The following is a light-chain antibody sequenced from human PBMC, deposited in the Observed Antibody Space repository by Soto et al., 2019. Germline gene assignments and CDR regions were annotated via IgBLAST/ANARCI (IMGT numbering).Light chain of an antibody. V-gene: IGKV2-28*01. CDR3: MQALLLYT. CDR2: LGS. CDR1: QSLLHSNGYNY. J-gene: IGKJ2*01. Sequence: DIVMTQSPLSLPVTPGEPASISCRSSQSLLHSNGYNYLDWYLQKPGQSPQLLIYLGSYRASGVPDRFSGSGSGTDFTLKISRVEAEDVGVYYCMQALLLYTFGQGTKLEIK.